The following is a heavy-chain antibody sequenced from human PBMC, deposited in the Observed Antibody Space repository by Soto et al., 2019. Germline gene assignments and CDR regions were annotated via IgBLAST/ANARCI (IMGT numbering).Heavy chain of an antibody. D-gene: IGHD3-22*01. CDR3: ARETPVDSTFDY. CDR2: IYYSGST. CDR1: GGSVSSGSYY. V-gene: IGHV4-61*01. Sequence: PSETLSLTCTVSGGSVSSGSYYWSWIRQPPGKGLEWIGYIYYSGSTNYNPSLKSRVTISVDTSKNQFSLKLSSVTAAVTSVYSCARETPVDSTFDYWGQGTLVTVSS. J-gene: IGHJ4*02.